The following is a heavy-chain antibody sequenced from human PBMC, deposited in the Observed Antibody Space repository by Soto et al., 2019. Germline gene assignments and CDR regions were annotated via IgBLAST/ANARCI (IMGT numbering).Heavy chain of an antibody. V-gene: IGHV4-59*01. CDR1: GGSISSYY. CDR3: AGGLWNNWCVP. J-gene: IGHJ5*02. D-gene: IGHD2-15*01. CDR2: IYYTGST. Sequence: SETLSLTCTVSGGSISSYYWSWIRQPPGKGLEWIGYIYYTGSTKYNPSLNGRVTISVDTSKNQFSLKLSSVTAADTAVYYCAGGLWNNWCVPWGQGTLVTVSS.